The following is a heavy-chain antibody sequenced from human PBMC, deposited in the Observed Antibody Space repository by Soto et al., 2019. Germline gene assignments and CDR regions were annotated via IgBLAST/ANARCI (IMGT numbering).Heavy chain of an antibody. Sequence: ASVKVSCKASGYIFSHYGIGWVRQAPGQGLEWMGWISAYNGNTHYAEKLQGRVTMTTDTSRSTADMELRSLRSDDTAVYYCARGGQECSSTRCSYIYDGMDVWGQGTTVTVSS. D-gene: IGHD2-2*01. J-gene: IGHJ6*02. V-gene: IGHV1-18*01. CDR2: ISAYNGNT. CDR1: GYIFSHYG. CDR3: ARGGQECSSTRCSYIYDGMDV.